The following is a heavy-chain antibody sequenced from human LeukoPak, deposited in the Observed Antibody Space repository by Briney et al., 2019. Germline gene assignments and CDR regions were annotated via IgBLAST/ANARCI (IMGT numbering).Heavy chain of an antibody. J-gene: IGHJ4*02. D-gene: IGHD3-3*01. V-gene: IGHV4-59*08. CDR3: ARGRHTTAYALKDY. CDR1: GGSISSHY. CDR2: IYYSGST. Sequence: SETLSLTCIVSGGSISSHYWSWIRQPPGKGLECIGNIYYSGSTNYNPSLKSRVTISIDTSKNQFSLKLSSVTAADTAVYYCARGRHTTAYALKDYWGQGTLVTVSS.